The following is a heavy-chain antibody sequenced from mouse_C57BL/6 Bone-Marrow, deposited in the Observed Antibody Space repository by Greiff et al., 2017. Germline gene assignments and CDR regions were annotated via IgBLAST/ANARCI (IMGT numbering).Heavy chain of an antibody. D-gene: IGHD1-1*01. CDR1: GYTFTSYG. Sequence: QVQLQQPGAELVMPGASVKLSCKASGYTFTSYGMHWVKQRPGQGLEWIGEIDPSDSYTNYKQKFKGKSTLTIDKSTSTAYMQLSSMRSEDSEVYNYARCWNYGSRYGYFDVWGTGTTVTVSS. J-gene: IGHJ1*03. V-gene: IGHV1-69*01. CDR2: IDPSDSYT. CDR3: ARCWNYGSRYGYFDV.